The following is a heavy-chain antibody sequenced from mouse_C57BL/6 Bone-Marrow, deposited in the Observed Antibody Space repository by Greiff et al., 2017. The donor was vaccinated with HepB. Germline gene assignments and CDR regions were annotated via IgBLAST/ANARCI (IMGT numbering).Heavy chain of an antibody. CDR1: GFTFSSYG. V-gene: IGHV5-6*02. Sequence: EVKLEESGGDLVKPGGSLKLSCAASGFTFSSYGMSWVRQTPDKRLEWVATISSGGSYTYYPDSVKGRFTISRDNAKNTLYLQMSSLKSEDTAMYYCARQGVYYDYDGGFAYWGQGTLATVSA. J-gene: IGHJ3*01. D-gene: IGHD2-4*01. CDR3: ARQGVYYDYDGGFAY. CDR2: ISSGGSYT.